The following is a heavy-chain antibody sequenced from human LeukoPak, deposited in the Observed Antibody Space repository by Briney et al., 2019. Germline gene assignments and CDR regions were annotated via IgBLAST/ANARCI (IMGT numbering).Heavy chain of an antibody. CDR1: GFTFSTYG. D-gene: IGHD6-19*01. CDR3: AKDRWAVAGFDY. V-gene: IGHV3-30*18. CDR2: ISYDGSNK. J-gene: IGHJ4*02. Sequence: PGGSLRLSCAASGFTFSTYGMHWVRQAPGKGREWVTLISYDGSNKYYADSVKGRFTISRDNSKNTLYLQMDSLRVEDTAVYYCAKDRWAVAGFDYWGQGTLVTVSS.